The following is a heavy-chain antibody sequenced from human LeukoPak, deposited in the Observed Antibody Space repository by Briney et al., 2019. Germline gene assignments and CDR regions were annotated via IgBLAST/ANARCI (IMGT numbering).Heavy chain of an antibody. CDR3: TNGDPFDY. CDR2: IKSKTDGGIT. V-gene: IGHV3-15*01. J-gene: IGHJ4*02. Sequence: GGSLRLSCVVSGFTFSNAWMSWVRQAPGKGLEWVGRIKSKTDGGITDYAAPVKGRFSISRDDSKNTLYLQMNSLKTEDTAVYYCTNGDPFDYWGQGTLVTVSS. CDR1: GFTFSNAW. D-gene: IGHD4-17*01.